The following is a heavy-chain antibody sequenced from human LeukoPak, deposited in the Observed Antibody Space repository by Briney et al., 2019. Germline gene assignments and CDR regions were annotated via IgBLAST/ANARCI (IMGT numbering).Heavy chain of an antibody. Sequence: PGGSLRLSCAASGFTFSSYAMHWVRQPPGKGLEWIGEINHSGSTNYNPSLKSRVTISVDTSKNQFSLKLSSVTAADTAVYYCARHRISSSNWNDVYFDYWGRGTLVTVSS. V-gene: IGHV4-34*01. CDR3: ARHRISSSNWNDVYFDY. D-gene: IGHD1-1*01. J-gene: IGHJ4*02. CDR2: INHSGST. CDR1: GFTFSSYA.